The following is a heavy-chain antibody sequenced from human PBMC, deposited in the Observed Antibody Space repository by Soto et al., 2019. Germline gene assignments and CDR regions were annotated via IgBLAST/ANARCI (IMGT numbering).Heavy chain of an antibody. D-gene: IGHD3-10*01. Sequence: SETLSLTCTVSGGSINNGNYYWSWIRQPPGKGLEWIGYIYYSGSTNYNPSLKSRVTISVDTSKNQFSLKLSSVTAADTAVYYCARIRITMVRGVIANYYYYGMDVWGQGTTVTVSS. CDR1: GGSINNGNYY. CDR2: IYYSGST. CDR3: ARIRITMVRGVIANYYYYGMDV. J-gene: IGHJ6*02. V-gene: IGHV4-61*01.